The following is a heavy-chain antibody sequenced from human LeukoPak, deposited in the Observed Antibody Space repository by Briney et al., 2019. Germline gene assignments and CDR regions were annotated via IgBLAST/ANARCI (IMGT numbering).Heavy chain of an antibody. V-gene: IGHV1-2*02. CDR2: INPNSGGT. CDR1: GYTFTGYY. J-gene: IGHJ5*02. Sequence: ASVKVSCKASGYTFTGYYMHWVRQAPGQGLEWMGWINPNSGGTNYAQKFQGRVTMTRDTSISTAYMELSRLRSDDTAVYYCARGGKHYYGSGSYSALFDPWGQGTLVTVSS. D-gene: IGHD3-10*01. CDR3: ARGGKHYYGSGSYSALFDP.